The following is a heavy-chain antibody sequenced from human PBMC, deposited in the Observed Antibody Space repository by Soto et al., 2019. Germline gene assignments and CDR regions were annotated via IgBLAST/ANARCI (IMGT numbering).Heavy chain of an antibody. V-gene: IGHV4-59*01. D-gene: IGHD4-17*01. CDR3: AREGYGDSILDY. J-gene: IGHJ4*02. CDR1: GDSISSYY. CDR2: IYYSGST. Sequence: SETLSLTCTVSGDSISSYYWSWIRQPPGKGLEWIGYIYYSGSTNYNPSLKSRVTISVDTSKNQFSLKLSSVTAADTAVYYCAREGYGDSILDYWGQGTLVTVSS.